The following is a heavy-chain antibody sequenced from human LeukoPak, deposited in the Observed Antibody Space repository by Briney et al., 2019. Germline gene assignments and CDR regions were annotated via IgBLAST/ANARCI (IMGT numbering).Heavy chain of an antibody. CDR1: GFTFSSYN. J-gene: IGHJ4*02. CDR3: ASEPGGSYFSDY. V-gene: IGHV3-48*01. Sequence: GGSLRLSCAASGFTFSSYNMNWVRQPPGKGLEWVSYISSSSGAIYYADSVKGRFTISRDNAKNSLYLQMNSLRAEDTAVYYCASEPGGSYFSDYWGQGTLVTVSS. D-gene: IGHD1-26*01. CDR2: ISSSSGAI.